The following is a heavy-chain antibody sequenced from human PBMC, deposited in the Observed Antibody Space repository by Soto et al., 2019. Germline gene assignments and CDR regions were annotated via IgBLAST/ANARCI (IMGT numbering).Heavy chain of an antibody. D-gene: IGHD4-17*01. CDR2: IYHSGST. V-gene: IGHV4-34*01. J-gene: IGHJ4*02. CDR1: GGSFSGYY. Sequence: QVQLQQWGAGLLKPSETLSLTCAVYGGSFSGYYWSWIRQPPGKGLEWIGEIYHSGSTNYHPSLKSRVTISVHTAKNQFSLKLSSVTAADTAVYYWARVGNGDLDYWGQGTLVTVSS. CDR3: ARVGNGDLDY.